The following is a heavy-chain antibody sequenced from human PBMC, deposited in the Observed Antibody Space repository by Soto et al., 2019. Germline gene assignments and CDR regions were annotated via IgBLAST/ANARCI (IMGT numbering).Heavy chain of an antibody. J-gene: IGHJ4*02. CDR1: GFTSSSYE. CDR2: ITSGGTT. Sequence: GGSLRLSCTASGFTSSSYEMTWVRQAPGKGLEWISYITSGGTTYYADSAKGRFTISRDNAKNSLYLHLNSLTAEDTAIYYCARVLYATWSSFDYWGQGTLVTVSS. D-gene: IGHD1-26*01. CDR3: ARVLYATWSSFDY. V-gene: IGHV3-48*03.